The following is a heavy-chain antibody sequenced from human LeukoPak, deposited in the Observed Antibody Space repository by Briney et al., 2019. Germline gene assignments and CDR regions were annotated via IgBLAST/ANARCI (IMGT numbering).Heavy chain of an antibody. J-gene: IGHJ6*03. V-gene: IGHV4-59*01. CDR1: GGSISSYF. D-gene: IGHD5-12*01. CDR2: IYYTGST. Sequence: SETLSLTCTVSGGSISSYFWSWIRQPPGKGLEWIGYIYYTGSTNYNPSLKSRVTISVDTSKNQFSLRLSSVTAADTAVYYCARVGGYAGYMDVWGKGTTVTISS. CDR3: ARVGGYAGYMDV.